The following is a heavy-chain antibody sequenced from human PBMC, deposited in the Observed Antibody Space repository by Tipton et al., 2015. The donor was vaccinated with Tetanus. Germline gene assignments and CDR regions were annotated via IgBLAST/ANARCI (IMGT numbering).Heavy chain of an antibody. CDR3: VREWIEAFYYHGLDV. CDR1: GFTFTDYY. Sequence: SLRLSCAASGFTFTDYYMGWIRQAPGKGLEWISHMTVSGRNLYYADSVKGRFTISRDNAKSSLFLQMNSLRNEDTAMYYCVREWIEAFYYHGLDVWGPGTTVTVSS. J-gene: IGHJ6*02. V-gene: IGHV3-11*01. CDR2: MTVSGRNL. D-gene: IGHD2-2*03.